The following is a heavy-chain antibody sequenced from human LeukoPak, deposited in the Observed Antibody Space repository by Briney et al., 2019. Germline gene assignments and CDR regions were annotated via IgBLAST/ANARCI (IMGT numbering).Heavy chain of an antibody. D-gene: IGHD2-15*01. Sequence: GGSLRLSCAASGFTFSSYAMTWVRQAPGEGLEWVSAISGSGGTTYYADSVKGRFTISRDNSKNMLYLQMNSLRAEDTAVYYCAKGIEVGRYAPTDPWGQGTLVIVSS. CDR1: GFTFSSYA. V-gene: IGHV3-23*01. CDR3: AKGIEVGRYAPTDP. CDR2: ISGSGGTT. J-gene: IGHJ5*02.